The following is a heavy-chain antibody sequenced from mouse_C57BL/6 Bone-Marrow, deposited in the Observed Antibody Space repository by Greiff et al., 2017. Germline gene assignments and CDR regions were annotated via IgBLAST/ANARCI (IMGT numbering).Heavy chain of an antibody. D-gene: IGHD2-3*01. CDR3: ARSGRWPPGGY. J-gene: IGHJ2*01. CDR2: IYPRSGNT. V-gene: IGHV1-81*01. CDR1: GYTFTSYG. Sequence: VQLQQSGAELARPGASVKLSCKASGYTFTSYGISWVKQRTGQGLEWIVEIYPRSGNTYYNEKFKGKATLTADKSSSTAYMELRSLTSEDSAVYFCARSGRWPPGGYWGQGTTLTVSS.